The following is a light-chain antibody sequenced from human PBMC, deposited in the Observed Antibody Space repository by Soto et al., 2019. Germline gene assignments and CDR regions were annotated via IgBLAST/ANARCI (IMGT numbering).Light chain of an antibody. V-gene: IGKV3-20*01. CDR2: GAS. CDR1: QSVSSSY. CDR3: QQYGSSLT. Sequence: EIVLTQSPGTLSLSPGERAPLSCRASQSVSSSYLAWYQQKPGQAPRLLILGASSRATGIPDRFSGSGSGTDFTLTISRLEPEYFAVYDCQQYGSSLTFGPGTKVDIK. J-gene: IGKJ3*01.